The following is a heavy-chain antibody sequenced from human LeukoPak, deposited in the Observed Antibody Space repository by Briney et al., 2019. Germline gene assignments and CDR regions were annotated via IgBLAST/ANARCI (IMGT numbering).Heavy chain of an antibody. CDR3: AGVSGSYGSESLDY. D-gene: IGHD1-26*01. J-gene: IGHJ4*02. Sequence: ASVKVSCKASGYTFTSYYMHWVRQAPGQGLEWMGIINPSGGSKSYAQKFQGRVTMTRDMSTSTVYMELSSLRSEDTAVYYCAGVSGSYGSESLDYWGQGTLVTVSS. CDR2: INPSGGSK. CDR1: GYTFTSYY. V-gene: IGHV1-46*01.